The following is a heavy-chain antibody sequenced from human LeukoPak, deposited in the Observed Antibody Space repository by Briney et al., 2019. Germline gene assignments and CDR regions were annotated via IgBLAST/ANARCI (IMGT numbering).Heavy chain of an antibody. D-gene: IGHD6-6*01. CDR2: VYYIGTT. J-gene: IGHJ5*02. V-gene: IGHV4-61*01. CDR3: ARNTSSSPWFDP. Sequence: SETLSLTCTVSGGSVSNPYSYWSWIRQPPGKGLEWIGNVYYIGTTSYNSSLKSRVTISVDTSRNQFSLEVTSMTAADTAVYYCARNTSSSPWFDPWGQGTLVTVSS. CDR1: GGSVSNPYSY.